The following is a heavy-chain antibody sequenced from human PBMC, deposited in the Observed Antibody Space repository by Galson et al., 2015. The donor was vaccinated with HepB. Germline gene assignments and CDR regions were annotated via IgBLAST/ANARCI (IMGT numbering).Heavy chain of an antibody. CDR1: GFTFSSYA. V-gene: IGHV3-30*14. J-gene: IGHJ4*02. Sequence: LRLSCAASGFTFSSYAMHWVRQAPGKGLELVAVISYDGSNKYYADAVKGRFTISRDNSKNTLYLQMGSLRAEDMAVYYCARVFKGIAAAAVYWGQGTLVTVSS. CDR2: ISYDGSNK. D-gene: IGHD6-13*01. CDR3: ARVFKGIAAAAVY.